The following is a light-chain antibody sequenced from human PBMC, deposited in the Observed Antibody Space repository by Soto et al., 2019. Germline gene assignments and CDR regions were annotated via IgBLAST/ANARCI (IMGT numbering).Light chain of an antibody. CDR2: GAS. CDR3: QHYGSSLFT. V-gene: IGKV3-20*01. J-gene: IGKJ3*01. Sequence: EIVLTQSPGTLSLSPGERATLSCRASQSVSSSYLAWYQLKPGQAPRLLMYGASSRATGIPDRFSGSGSGTDFTLTISRLEPEDFAVYYCQHYGSSLFTFGPGTKVDIK. CDR1: QSVSSSY.